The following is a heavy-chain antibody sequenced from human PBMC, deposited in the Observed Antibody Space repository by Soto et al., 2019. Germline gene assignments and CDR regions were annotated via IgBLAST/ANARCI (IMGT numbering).Heavy chain of an antibody. CDR1: GFTFSSYG. CDR3: AKATFQKQLRFLEWFYYYYMDV. V-gene: IGHV3-30*18. Sequence: GGSLRLSCAASGFTFSSYGMHWVRQAPGKGLEWVAVISYDGSNKYYADSVKGRFTISRDNSKNTLYLQMNSLRAEDTAVYYCAKATFQKQLRFLEWFYYYYMDVWGKGTTVTVSS. D-gene: IGHD3-3*01. CDR2: ISYDGSNK. J-gene: IGHJ6*03.